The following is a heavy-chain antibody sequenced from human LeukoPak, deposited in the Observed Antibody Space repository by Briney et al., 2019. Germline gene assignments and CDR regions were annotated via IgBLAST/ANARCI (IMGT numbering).Heavy chain of an antibody. D-gene: IGHD3-22*01. Sequence: GGSLRLSCAGAGFTFSNYWMGWVRQAPGKGLQWVASIKTDGSEKYYVDSVKGRFTISRDNAKNSLYLQMNSLRAEDTAVYYCATYSSLNRREFQYWGQGTLLTVSS. J-gene: IGHJ1*01. CDR1: GFTFSNYW. V-gene: IGHV3-7*01. CDR3: ATYSSLNRREFQY. CDR2: IKTDGSEK.